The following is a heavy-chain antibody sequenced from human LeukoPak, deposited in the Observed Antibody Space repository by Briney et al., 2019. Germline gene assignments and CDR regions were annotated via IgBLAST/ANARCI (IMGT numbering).Heavy chain of an antibody. J-gene: IGHJ4*02. CDR2: ISSSGSTI. CDR1: GFTSSSYE. Sequence: GGSLRLSCAASGFTSSSYEMNWVRQAPGKGLEWVSYISSSGSTIYYADSVKGRFTISRDNAKNSLYLQMNSLRAEDTAVYYCARDYSGFGAFDYWGQGTLVTVSS. CDR3: ARDYSGFGAFDY. D-gene: IGHD3-10*01. V-gene: IGHV3-48*03.